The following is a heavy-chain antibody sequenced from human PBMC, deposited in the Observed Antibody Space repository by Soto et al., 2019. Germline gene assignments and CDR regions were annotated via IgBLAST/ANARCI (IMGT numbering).Heavy chain of an antibody. CDR3: ARDRGVAVELGGMDV. Sequence: EVQLVESGGGLVKPGGSLRLSCAASGFTFSSYSMNWVRQAPGKGLEWVSSISSSSSYIYYADSVKGRFTISRDNAKNSLYLPMNSLRAEDTAVYYCARDRGVAVELGGMDVWGQGTTVTVSS. CDR1: GFTFSSYS. J-gene: IGHJ6*02. CDR2: ISSSSSYI. D-gene: IGHD6-19*01. V-gene: IGHV3-21*01.